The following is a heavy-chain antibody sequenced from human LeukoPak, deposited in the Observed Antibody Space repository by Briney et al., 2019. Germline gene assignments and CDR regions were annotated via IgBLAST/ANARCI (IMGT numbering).Heavy chain of an antibody. V-gene: IGHV4-4*07. J-gene: IGHJ6*02. D-gene: IGHD2-2*01. CDR3: ARGIPIVVVPAARNYYGMDV. CDR2: IYTNGST. Sequence: SETLSLTCTVSGGSISSYYWSWIRQPAGKGLEWIGRIYTNGSTNSNPSLKSRVTISVDTSKNQFSLKLSSVTAADTAVYYCARGIPIVVVPAARNYYGMDVWGQGTTVTVSS. CDR1: GGSISSYY.